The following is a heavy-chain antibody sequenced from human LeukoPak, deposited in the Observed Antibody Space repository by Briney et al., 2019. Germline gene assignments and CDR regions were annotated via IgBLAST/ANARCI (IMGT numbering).Heavy chain of an antibody. CDR3: ARAVAHIAARQRYYYYYMDV. CDR2: IYYSGST. Sequence: PSETLSLTCTVSGGSISSSSYYWGWIRQPPGKGLEWIGSIYYSGSTYYNPSLKSRVTISVDTSKNQFSLKLSSVTAADTAVYYCARAVAHIAARQRYYYYYMDVWAKGPRSPSP. V-gene: IGHV4-39*07. CDR1: GGSISSSSYY. D-gene: IGHD6-6*01. J-gene: IGHJ6*03.